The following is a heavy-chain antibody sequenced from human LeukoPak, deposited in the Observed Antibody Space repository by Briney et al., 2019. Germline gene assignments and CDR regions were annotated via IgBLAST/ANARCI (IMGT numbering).Heavy chain of an antibody. V-gene: IGHV3-30*02. Sequence: GGSLRLSCAASGFTFSSYGMHWVRQAPGKGLEWVAFIRYDGSNKYHADSVKGRFTISRDNSKNTLYLQMNSLRAEDTAVYYCAKDPDGGNSGWYYFDYWSQGTLVTVSS. CDR2: IRYDGSNK. J-gene: IGHJ4*02. D-gene: IGHD4-23*01. CDR3: AKDPDGGNSGWYYFDY. CDR1: GFTFSSYG.